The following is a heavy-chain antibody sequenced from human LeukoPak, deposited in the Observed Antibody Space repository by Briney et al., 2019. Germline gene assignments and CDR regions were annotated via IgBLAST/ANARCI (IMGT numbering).Heavy chain of an antibody. CDR2: IYTAGST. CDR1: GFTVSGNY. D-gene: IGHD6-25*01. CDR3: AGGNTWPGLSY. J-gene: IGHJ4*02. V-gene: IGHV3-53*01. Sequence: GGSLRLSCAASGFTVSGNYMSWVRQAPGKGLEWVSVIYTAGSTYNADSVKGRFTISRDKTKNTLYLQMNTLRAEDTAVYFCAGGNTWPGLSYWGQGTLLTVSS.